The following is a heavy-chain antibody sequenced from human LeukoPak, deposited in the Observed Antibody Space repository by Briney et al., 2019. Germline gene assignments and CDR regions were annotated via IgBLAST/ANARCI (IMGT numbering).Heavy chain of an antibody. D-gene: IGHD3-22*01. J-gene: IGHJ4*02. Sequence: PGGSLRLSCAPSRFDLSAYTMNWVRQAPGKGLEWIGEINHSGSTNYNPSLKSRVTISVDTSKNQFSLKLSSVTAADTAVYYCARGLGGGYYYDSSGSPTLDYWGQGTLVTVSS. CDR3: ARGLGGGYYYDSSGSPTLDY. V-gene: IGHV4-34*01. CDR1: RFDLSAYT. CDR2: INHSGST.